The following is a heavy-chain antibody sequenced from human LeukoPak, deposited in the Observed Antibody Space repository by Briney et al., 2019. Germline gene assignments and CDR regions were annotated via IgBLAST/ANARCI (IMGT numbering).Heavy chain of an antibody. D-gene: IGHD5-12*01. CDR3: ARVGRATPIRGAFFDY. Sequence: SETLSLTCAVSGYSISSGYYWGWIRQPPGKGLEWIGSIYHSGSTYYNPSLKSRVTISVDTSKNQFSLKLSSVTAADTAAYYCARVGRATPIRGAFFDYWGQGTLVTVSS. J-gene: IGHJ4*02. V-gene: IGHV4-38-2*01. CDR1: GYSISSGYY. CDR2: IYHSGST.